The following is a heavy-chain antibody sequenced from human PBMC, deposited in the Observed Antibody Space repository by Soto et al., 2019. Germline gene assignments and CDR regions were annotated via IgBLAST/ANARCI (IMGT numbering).Heavy chain of an antibody. CDR1: GFTFSSYA. CDR2: ISYDGSNK. D-gene: IGHD6-13*01. CDR3: AREYSSWTHYYGMDV. Sequence: QVQLVESGGGVVQPGRSLRLSCAASGFTFSSYAMHWVRQAPGKGLEWVAVISYDGSNKYYADSVKGRFTISRDNSKNTLYLQMNRLRAEDTAVYYCAREYSSWTHYYGMDVWGQGTTVTVSS. J-gene: IGHJ6*02. V-gene: IGHV3-30-3*01.